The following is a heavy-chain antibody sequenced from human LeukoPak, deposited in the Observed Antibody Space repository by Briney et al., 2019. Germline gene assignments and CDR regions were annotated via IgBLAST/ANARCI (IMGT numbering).Heavy chain of an antibody. V-gene: IGHV4-31*03. CDR3: ARGRYYGSGSYFPFDY. J-gene: IGHJ4*02. D-gene: IGHD3-10*01. Sequence: SQTLSLTCTVSGGSISSGGYYWSWIRQNTGKGLEWIGYIYYSGSTYYNPSLKSRVTISVDTSKNQFSLKLSSVTAADTAVYYCARGRYYGSGSYFPFDYWGQGTLVTVSS. CDR2: IYYSGST. CDR1: GGSISSGGYY.